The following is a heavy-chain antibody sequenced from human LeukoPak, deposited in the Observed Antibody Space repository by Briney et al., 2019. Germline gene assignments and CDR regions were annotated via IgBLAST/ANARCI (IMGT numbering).Heavy chain of an antibody. CDR1: GGSVSSGSYY. CDR3: ARAHGDYFDY. D-gene: IGHD3-10*01. CDR2: IYYSGST. J-gene: IGHJ4*02. Sequence: SETLYLTCTVSGGSVSSGSYYWSWIRQPPGKGLEWIGYIYYSGSTNYNPSLKSRVTISVDTSKNQFSLKLSSVTAADTAVYYCARAHGDYFDYWGQGTLVTVSS. V-gene: IGHV4-61*01.